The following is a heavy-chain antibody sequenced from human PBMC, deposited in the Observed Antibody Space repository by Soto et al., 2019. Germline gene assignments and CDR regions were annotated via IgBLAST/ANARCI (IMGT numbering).Heavy chain of an antibody. V-gene: IGHV1-18*01. CDR1: GNSFNNYL. Sequence: QVKLVQSGAEVKRPGASVMVSCQASGNSFNNYLISWVRQAPGQGPEWVGWISADNSNTNYGQKFLGRVTMTTDTSTSTAYMDLRSLRSDDTAVYFCARVYYDSSGFYHEDHWGQGTLVTVSS. CDR3: ARVYYDSSGFYHEDH. CDR2: ISADNSNT. J-gene: IGHJ1*01. D-gene: IGHD3-22*01.